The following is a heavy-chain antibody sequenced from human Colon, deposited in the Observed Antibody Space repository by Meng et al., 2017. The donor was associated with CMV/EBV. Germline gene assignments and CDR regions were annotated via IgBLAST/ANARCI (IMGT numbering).Heavy chain of an antibody. Sequence: GGSLRLSCAASGFRVRSSYMNWVRQAPGKGLEWVSLLDSDGTTYYADSVKGRFTISRDNSKNTVYLQMNSLRAEDTAVYYCARPDQYCSSATCPFFQHWGQGTRVTVSS. V-gene: IGHV3-53*05. CDR2: LDSDGTT. CDR1: GFRVRSSY. D-gene: IGHD2-2*01. CDR3: ARPDQYCSSATCPFFQH. J-gene: IGHJ1*01.